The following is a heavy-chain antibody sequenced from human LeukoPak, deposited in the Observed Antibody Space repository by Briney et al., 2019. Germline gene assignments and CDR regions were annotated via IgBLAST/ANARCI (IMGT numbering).Heavy chain of an antibody. CDR1: GGTFSSYA. J-gene: IGHJ5*02. V-gene: IGHV1-69*06. Sequence: PVKVSCKASGGTFSSYAISSVRQAPGQGLEWMGGIIPIFGTANYAQKFPGRVTITADKSTSTAYMELSSVRSEDTAVYYCARYFGALNWFVPWGQGTLVTVSS. D-gene: IGHD3-9*01. CDR3: ARYFGALNWFVP. CDR2: IIPIFGTA.